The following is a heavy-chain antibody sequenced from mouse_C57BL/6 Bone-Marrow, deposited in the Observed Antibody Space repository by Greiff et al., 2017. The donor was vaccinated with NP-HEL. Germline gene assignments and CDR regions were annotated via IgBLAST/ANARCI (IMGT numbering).Heavy chain of an antibody. CDR2: INSDGGST. Sequence: EVKLVESGGGLVQPGESLKLSCESNEYEFPSHDMSWVRKTPEKRLELVAAINSDGGSTYYPATMERRFIISRDNTKKTLYLQMSSLRSEDTALYYCARHGGGSSDYYAMDYWGQGTSVTVSS. CDR3: ARHGGGSSDYYAMDY. J-gene: IGHJ4*01. V-gene: IGHV5-2*01. D-gene: IGHD1-1*01. CDR1: EYEFPSHD.